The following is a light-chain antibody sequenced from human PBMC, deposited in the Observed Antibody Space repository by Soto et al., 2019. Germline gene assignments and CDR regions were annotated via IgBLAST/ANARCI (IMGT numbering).Light chain of an antibody. Sequence: DIQMTQFPSTLSASVGDRVTITCRASQTTNTWLAWYQQKPGTAPKLLIYDASSLEGGVPSRFSASGSGTEFTLTISSLQPYDLATYYCQHYISYPYTFGQGTKVRSN. CDR3: QHYISYPYT. CDR1: QTTNTW. V-gene: IGKV1-5*01. J-gene: IGKJ2*01. CDR2: DAS.